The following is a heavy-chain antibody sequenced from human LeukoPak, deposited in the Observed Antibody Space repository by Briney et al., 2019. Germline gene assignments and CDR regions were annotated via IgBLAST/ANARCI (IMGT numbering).Heavy chain of an antibody. V-gene: IGHV4-30-4*01. CDR3: ARVSAAAYFDY. CDR1: GGSISSYY. D-gene: IGHD6-13*01. J-gene: IGHJ4*02. Sequence: SETLSLTCTVSGGSISSYYWSWIRQPPGKGLEWIGYIYYSGSTYYNPSLKSRVTISVDTSKNQFSLKLSSVTAADTAVYCCARVSAAAYFDYWGQGTLVTVSS. CDR2: IYYSGST.